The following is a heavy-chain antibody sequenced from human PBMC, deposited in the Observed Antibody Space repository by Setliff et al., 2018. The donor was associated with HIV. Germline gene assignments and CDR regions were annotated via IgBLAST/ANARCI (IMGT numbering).Heavy chain of an antibody. D-gene: IGHD6-19*01. Sequence: GGSLRLSCVVSGVNFSPYSMAWVRQAPGKGLEWLAYIGSRVDIIFYGDSVKGRFTVSRDNAKNSLYLQMNSLRVEDTAVYYCARYALAVPGYHNAFDIWGQGTMVTVSS. V-gene: IGHV3-48*01. J-gene: IGHJ3*02. CDR2: IGSRVDII. CDR1: GVNFSPYS. CDR3: ARYALAVPGYHNAFDI.